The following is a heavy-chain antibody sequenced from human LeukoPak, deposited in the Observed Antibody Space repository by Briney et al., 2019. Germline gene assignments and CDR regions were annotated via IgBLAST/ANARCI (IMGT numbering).Heavy chain of an antibody. V-gene: IGHV1-8*01. CDR1: GYTFTSYD. D-gene: IGHD3-22*01. Sequence: ASVKVSCKASGYTFTSYDVNWVRQATGQGPEWMGWMNPTSGNTGYAQEFQGRVTMTRDTSISTAYMELSSLRSEDTAVYYCARGSRYYYASDGSPFDFRGQGTLVTVSS. CDR3: ARGSRYYYASDGSPFDF. J-gene: IGHJ5*01. CDR2: MNPTSGNT.